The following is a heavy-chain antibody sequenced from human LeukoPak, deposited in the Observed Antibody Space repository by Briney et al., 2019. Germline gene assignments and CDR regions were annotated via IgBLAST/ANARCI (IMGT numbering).Heavy chain of an antibody. D-gene: IGHD5-18*01. Sequence: GESLQISCKGSGYSFTTYWIGWVRRVPGKGLEWMGIIYPGDSDVRYSPSFQGQVTILADKSISTAYLQWSSLKASDTAMYYCARPREEGTAMGLRAFDIWGQGTMVTVSS. CDR3: ARPREEGTAMGLRAFDI. J-gene: IGHJ3*02. CDR2: IYPGDSDV. CDR1: GYSFTTYW. V-gene: IGHV5-51*01.